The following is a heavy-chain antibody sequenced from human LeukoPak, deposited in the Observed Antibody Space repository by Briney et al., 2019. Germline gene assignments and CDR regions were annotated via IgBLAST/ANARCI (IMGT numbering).Heavy chain of an antibody. CDR3: AKDRIAAAGMGALVY. CDR1: GFTVSSYG. Sequence: GGSLRLSCAASGFTVSSYGMHWIRQAPGKGLEWVAVISSDGSNKYYADSVKGRFTISRDNSKNTLYLQMNSLRAEDTAVYYCAKDRIAAAGMGALVYWGQGTLVTGSS. CDR2: ISSDGSNK. J-gene: IGHJ4*02. D-gene: IGHD6-13*01. V-gene: IGHV3-30*18.